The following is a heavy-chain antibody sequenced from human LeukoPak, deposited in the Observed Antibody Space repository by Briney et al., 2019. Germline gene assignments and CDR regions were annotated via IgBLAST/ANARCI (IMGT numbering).Heavy chain of an antibody. CDR3: ARGLYSSSWGDTHFDY. CDR2: FDPEDGET. D-gene: IGHD6-13*01. Sequence: ASVKVSCKVSGYTLTELSMHWVRQAPGKGLEWMGGFDPEDGETIYAQKFQGRVTSTRDTSASTAYMELSSLRSEDTAVYYCARGLYSSSWGDTHFDYWGQGTLVTVSS. J-gene: IGHJ4*02. V-gene: IGHV1-24*01. CDR1: GYTLTELS.